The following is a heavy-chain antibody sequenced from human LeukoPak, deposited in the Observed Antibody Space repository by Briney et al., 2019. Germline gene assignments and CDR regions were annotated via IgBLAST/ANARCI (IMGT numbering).Heavy chain of an antibody. CDR3: ARRIYYGDNGAFDI. D-gene: IGHD4-17*01. CDR1: GGSISSPNYY. Sequence: PSETLSLTCTVSGGSISSPNYYWGWIRQPPGEGLEWIGSIFYTGSPYYNPSFKSRVTISVDASENQFSLKMSSVTTADTAVYYCARRIYYGDNGAFDIWGQGTMVTVSS. CDR2: IFYTGSP. V-gene: IGHV4-39*01. J-gene: IGHJ3*02.